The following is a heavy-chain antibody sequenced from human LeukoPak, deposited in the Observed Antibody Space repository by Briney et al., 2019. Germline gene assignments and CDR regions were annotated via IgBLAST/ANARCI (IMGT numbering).Heavy chain of an antibody. Sequence: PSETLSLTCTVSGGSISSSSYYWGWIRQPPGKGLEWIGEIYHSGSTNYNPSLKSRVTISVDKSKNQFSLKLSSVTAADTAVYYCARTARRGSSWYVNWFDPWGQGTLVTVSS. J-gene: IGHJ5*02. CDR1: GGSISSSSYY. V-gene: IGHV4-39*07. D-gene: IGHD6-13*01. CDR2: IYHSGST. CDR3: ARTARRGSSWYVNWFDP.